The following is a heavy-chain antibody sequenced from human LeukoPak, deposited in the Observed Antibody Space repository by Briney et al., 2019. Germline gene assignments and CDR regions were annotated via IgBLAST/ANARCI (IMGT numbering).Heavy chain of an antibody. V-gene: IGHV3-48*02. D-gene: IGHD3-22*01. J-gene: IGHJ4*02. CDR3: ARGDSSGYPYYFDY. Sequence: PGGSLRLSCGASGFTFSSYSMNWVRQAPGKGLEWVSYISSSSRTIYDADSVKGRFTISRDNAQNSLYLQMNSLRDEDTAVYYCARGDSSGYPYYFDYWGQGTLVSVSS. CDR1: GFTFSSYS. CDR2: ISSSSRTI.